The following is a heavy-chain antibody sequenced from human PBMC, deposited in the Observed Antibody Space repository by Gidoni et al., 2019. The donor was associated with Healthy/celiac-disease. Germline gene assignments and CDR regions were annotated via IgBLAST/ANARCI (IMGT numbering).Heavy chain of an antibody. J-gene: IGHJ4*02. CDR1: SSSSDY. CDR3: ARLRRRYSSSSSLGY. V-gene: IGHV4-39*01. Sequence: SSSSDYWGWSRQPPGKGLEWIGSIYYSGSTYYNPSLKSRVTISVDTSKNQVSLKLSSVTAADTAVYYCARLRRRYSSSSSLGYWGQGTLVTVSS. D-gene: IGHD6-6*01. CDR2: IYYSGST.